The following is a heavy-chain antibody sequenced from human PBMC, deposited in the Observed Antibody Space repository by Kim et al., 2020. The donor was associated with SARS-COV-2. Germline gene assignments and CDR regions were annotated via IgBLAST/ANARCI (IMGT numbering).Heavy chain of an antibody. V-gene: IGHV4-39*01. Sequence: SETLSLTCTVYGDSINSGLYYWAWIRQPPGKGLDWIGFVYHRGTTYYNPSLKSRVTISIDTSKNQFSLNLSSVTAADTAVYYCARVIAVAGIPDYWGQGT. CDR3: ARVIAVAGIPDY. J-gene: IGHJ4*02. CDR1: GDSINSGLYY. CDR2: VYHRGTT. D-gene: IGHD6-19*01.